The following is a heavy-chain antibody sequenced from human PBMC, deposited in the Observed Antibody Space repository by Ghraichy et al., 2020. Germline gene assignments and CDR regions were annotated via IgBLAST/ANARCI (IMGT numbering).Heavy chain of an antibody. J-gene: IGHJ3*02. CDR1: GFSFSAYA. CDR2: TSGSYSSS. Sequence: GESLRLSCAASGFSFSAYAMSWVRQAPGKGLEWVSSTSGSYSSSYYTDSVKGRFTISRDNSKNTVYLQMNSLRAEDTAVYFCAKFRISYGANVVPGDGFDTWGQGTTVTVSS. V-gene: IGHV3-23*01. D-gene: IGHD3-16*01. CDR3: AKFRISYGANVVPGDGFDT.